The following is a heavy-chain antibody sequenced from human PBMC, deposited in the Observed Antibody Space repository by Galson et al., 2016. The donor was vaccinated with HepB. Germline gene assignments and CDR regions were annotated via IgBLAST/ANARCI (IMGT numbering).Heavy chain of an antibody. Sequence: SLRLSCAATGFTFSGSAIHWVRQASGKGLEWVGRIRTKANSYATTYAASVTGRFTISRDDSRNTAYLQMNSLKTEDTAVYYCTRLGGGYCSNGVCYTDYYYYYGLDVWGQGTTVTVSS. V-gene: IGHV3-73*01. D-gene: IGHD2-8*01. CDR2: IRTKANSYAT. CDR1: GFTFSGSA. J-gene: IGHJ6*02. CDR3: TRLGGGYCSNGVCYTDYYYYYGLDV.